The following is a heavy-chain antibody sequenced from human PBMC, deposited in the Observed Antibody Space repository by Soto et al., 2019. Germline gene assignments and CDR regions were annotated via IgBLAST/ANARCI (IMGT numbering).Heavy chain of an antibody. CDR2: MNPNSDNT. D-gene: IGHD1-7*01. J-gene: IGHJ2*01. CDR1: GYTLTSYD. Sequence: QVQLVQSGAEVKKPGASVKVSCKASGYTLTSYDINWVRQATGQGLEWMGWMNPNSDNTGYAQKFQGRVTMTRNTSINTAYIELSSLRSEDTAVYYCAKTTYFYFDLWGRGTLVTVSS. V-gene: IGHV1-8*01. CDR3: AKTTYFYFDL.